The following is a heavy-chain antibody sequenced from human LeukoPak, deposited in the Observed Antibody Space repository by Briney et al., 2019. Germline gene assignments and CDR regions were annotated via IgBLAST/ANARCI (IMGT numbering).Heavy chain of an antibody. CDR2: IYYSGST. D-gene: IGHD3-22*01. CDR3: ARGRTRYYDSSGYYKGYFDY. CDR1: GGSISSYY. J-gene: IGHJ4*02. Sequence: SETLSLTCTVSGGSISSYYWSWIRQPPGKGLEWIGYIYYSGSTNYNPSLKSRVTISVDTSKNQFSLKLSSVTAADTAVYYCARGRTRYYDSSGYYKGYFDYWGQGTLVTVSS. V-gene: IGHV4-59*12.